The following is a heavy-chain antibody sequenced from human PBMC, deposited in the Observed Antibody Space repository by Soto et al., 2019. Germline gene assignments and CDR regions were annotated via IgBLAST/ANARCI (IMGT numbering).Heavy chain of an antibody. V-gene: IGHV1-18*01. D-gene: IGHD3-16*01. J-gene: IGHJ6*02. Sequence: QVQLVQSGAEVKNPGASVKVSCKASGYTFTRYGIGWARQAPGQGLEWMGWINTYNGNTNYAQNVQGRVTLTTDTSTSTAYMELRILRSNYTAIYYCAMVDVYVTPSPQDVWGQGTTVIVSS. CDR1: GYTFTRYG. CDR3: AMVDVYVTPSPQDV. CDR2: INTYNGNT.